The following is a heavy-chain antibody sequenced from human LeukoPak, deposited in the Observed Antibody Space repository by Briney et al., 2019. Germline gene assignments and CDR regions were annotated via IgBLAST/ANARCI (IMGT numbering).Heavy chain of an antibody. V-gene: IGHV4-34*01. D-gene: IGHD3-22*01. CDR2: INHSGST. CDR1: GGSFSGYY. CDR3: ARKTYDSSGLIPHPGVFDI. Sequence: SETLSLTCAVYGGSFSGYYWSWIRQPPGKGLEWIGEINHSGSTNYNPSLKSRVTISVDKSENQFSLKLTSVTAADTAVYYCARKTYDSSGLIPHPGVFDIWGQGTVVTVSS. J-gene: IGHJ3*02.